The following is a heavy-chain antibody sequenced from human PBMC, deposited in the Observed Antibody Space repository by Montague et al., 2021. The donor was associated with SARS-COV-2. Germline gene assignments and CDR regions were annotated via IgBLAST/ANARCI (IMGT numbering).Heavy chain of an antibody. Sequence: SETLSLTCTVSGGSVSSGSYYWSWIRQPPGKGLEWIGYIYYSGSTNYNPSLKSRVTISVDTSKNQFSLKLSSVTAADTAVYYCASGPVGFYYYYMDVWGKGTTCTVSS. CDR1: GGSVSSGSYY. J-gene: IGHJ6*03. CDR2: IYYSGST. D-gene: IGHD2-15*01. CDR3: ASGPVGFYYYYMDV. V-gene: IGHV4-61*01.